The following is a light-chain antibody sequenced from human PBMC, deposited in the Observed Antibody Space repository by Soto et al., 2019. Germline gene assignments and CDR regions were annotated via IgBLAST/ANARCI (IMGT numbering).Light chain of an antibody. CDR3: QQYSLSPLT. CDR2: GAS. J-gene: IGKJ4*01. CDR1: QSIFSSY. V-gene: IGKV3-20*01. Sequence: EIVLTQSPGTLSLSPGESATLSCRASQSIFSSYLAWYQQKPGQAPRLLIYGASSRATGIPDRFSGDGSGTDFTLKISRLEHEDFAVYYCQQYSLSPLTFGGGTNVDIK.